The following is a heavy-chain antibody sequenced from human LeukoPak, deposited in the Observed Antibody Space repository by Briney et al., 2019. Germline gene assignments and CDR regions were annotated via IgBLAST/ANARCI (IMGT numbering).Heavy chain of an antibody. V-gene: IGHV1-3*01. CDR2: INAGNGNT. Sequence: ASVKVSCKASGYTFTSYAMHWVRQAPGQRLEWMGWINAGNGNTKYSQKFQGRVTITRDTSASTAYMELSSLRSEDTAVYYCARVPPYGSGSSPYDYWGQGTLVTASS. J-gene: IGHJ4*02. CDR3: ARVPPYGSGSSPYDY. D-gene: IGHD3-10*01. CDR1: GYTFTSYA.